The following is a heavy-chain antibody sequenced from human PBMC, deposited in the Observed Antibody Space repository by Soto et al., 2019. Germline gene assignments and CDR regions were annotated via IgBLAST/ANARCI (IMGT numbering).Heavy chain of an antibody. CDR3: ARNLLAEAYRHGD. CDR2: IIPLFRTT. Sequence: QVHLIQSGAEVKKPGSSVKVSCQISGDTFTSYAISWVRQAPGQGLERVGGIIPLFRTTNYAHKFQDRVTITADESTNTAYMELSSLSSEDTAVYYCARNLLAEAYRHGDWGQGTLVTVSS. CDR1: GDTFTSYA. D-gene: IGHD3-3*01. V-gene: IGHV1-69*01. J-gene: IGHJ4*02.